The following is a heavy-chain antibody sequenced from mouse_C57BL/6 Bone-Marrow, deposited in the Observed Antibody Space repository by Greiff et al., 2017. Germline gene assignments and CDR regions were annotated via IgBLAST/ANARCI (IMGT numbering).Heavy chain of an antibody. CDR1: GYTFTDYY. Sequence: VQLPQSGAELVRPGASVKLSCKASGYTFTDYYINWVKQRPGQGLEWIARIYPGSGNTYYNEKFKGKATLTAEKSSSTAYMQLSSLTSEDSAVYFGAKSYYSPYAMDYWGQGTSVTVSS. CDR2: IYPGSGNT. V-gene: IGHV1-76*01. CDR3: AKSYYSPYAMDY. J-gene: IGHJ4*01. D-gene: IGHD1-1*01.